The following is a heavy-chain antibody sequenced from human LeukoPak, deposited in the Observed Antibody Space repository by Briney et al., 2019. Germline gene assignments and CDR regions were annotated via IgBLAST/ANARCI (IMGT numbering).Heavy chain of an antibody. D-gene: IGHD1-26*01. V-gene: IGHV3-30*02. Sequence: GGSLRLSCAASGFTFSSYGMHWVRQAPGKGLEWVAFIRYDGSNKYYADSVKGRFTISRDNSKNTLYLQMNSLRAEDTAVYYCAKLRDSGSYYDDYWGQGTLVTVSS. J-gene: IGHJ4*02. CDR1: GFTFSSYG. CDR2: IRYDGSNK. CDR3: AKLRDSGSYYDDY.